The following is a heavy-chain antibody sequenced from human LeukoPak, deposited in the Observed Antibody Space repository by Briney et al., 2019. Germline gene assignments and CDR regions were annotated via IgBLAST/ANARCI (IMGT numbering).Heavy chain of an antibody. D-gene: IGHD3-16*02. Sequence: SETLSLTCTVPGGSINSGGYYWSWIRQHPGKGLEWIGYIDHSGSTYYNPSLKRRLTISVDTSKNQFSLKLSSVTAADTAVYYCARAFTFGRIIVTRTFDYWGQGTLVTVSS. CDR2: IDHSGST. V-gene: IGHV4-31*03. CDR1: GGSINSGGYY. J-gene: IGHJ4*02. CDR3: ARAFTFGRIIVTRTFDY.